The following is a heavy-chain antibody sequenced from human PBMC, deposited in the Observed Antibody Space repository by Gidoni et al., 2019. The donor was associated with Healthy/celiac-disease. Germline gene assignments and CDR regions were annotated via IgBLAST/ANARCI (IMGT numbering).Heavy chain of an antibody. CDR2: IIPIFGTA. CDR3: ASVPMGIAVAGRGYYFDY. V-gene: IGHV1-69*01. Sequence: QVQLVQSGAEVKKPGSSVKVSCKASVGTFSSYAISWVRQASGQGLEWMGGIIPIFGTANYAQKFQGRVTITADESTSTAYMELSSLRSEDTAVYYCASVPMGIAVAGRGYYFDYWGQGTLVTVSS. D-gene: IGHD6-19*01. J-gene: IGHJ4*02. CDR1: VGTFSSYA.